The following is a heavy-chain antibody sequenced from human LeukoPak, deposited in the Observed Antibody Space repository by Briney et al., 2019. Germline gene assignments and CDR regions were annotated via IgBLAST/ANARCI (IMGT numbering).Heavy chain of an antibody. Sequence: GGSLTLPCVASGFTFSSHWMSWVRQAPGKGLEWVANIWQGGSERYYVDSVKGRFTISRDNAKNSLYLQMNSLRAEDTAIYYCARDQNLISWGLDYFDYWGQGTLVTVSS. CDR1: GFTFSSHW. CDR2: IWQGGSER. J-gene: IGHJ4*02. D-gene: IGHD3-16*01. CDR3: ARDQNLISWGLDYFDY. V-gene: IGHV3-7*01.